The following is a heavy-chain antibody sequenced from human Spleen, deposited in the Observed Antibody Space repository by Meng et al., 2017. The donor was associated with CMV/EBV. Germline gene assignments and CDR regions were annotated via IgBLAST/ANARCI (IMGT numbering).Heavy chain of an antibody. V-gene: IGHV1-18*01. CDR2: ISGYIGNT. CDR3: ARMTTFDY. D-gene: IGHD1-14*01. J-gene: IGHJ4*02. CDR1: GYPFISYG. Sequence: QVQLVQSGAEAKKPGSSVKVSCKASGYPFISYGLSWVRQAPGQGLEWMGWISGYIGNTKYAEKFQGRLTMTTGASTSIAYMELKSLRSDDTAVYYCARMTTFDYWGQGTLVTVSS.